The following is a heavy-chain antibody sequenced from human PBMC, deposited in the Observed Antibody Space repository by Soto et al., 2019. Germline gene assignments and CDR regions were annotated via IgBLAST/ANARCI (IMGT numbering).Heavy chain of an antibody. CDR1: GFTFSSYG. Sequence: PGGSLRLSCAASGFTFSSYGMRWVRQAPGKGLEWVAVIWYDGSNKYYADSVKGRFTISRDNSKNTLYLQMNSLRAEDTAVYYCARVHGYNDPFDYWGQGTLVTVSS. CDR2: IWYDGSNK. CDR3: ARVHGYNDPFDY. D-gene: IGHD5-12*01. V-gene: IGHV3-33*01. J-gene: IGHJ4*02.